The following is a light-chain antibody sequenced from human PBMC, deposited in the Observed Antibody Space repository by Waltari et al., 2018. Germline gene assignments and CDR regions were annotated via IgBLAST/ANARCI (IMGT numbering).Light chain of an antibody. CDR3: QSYDSSLSGVV. CDR1: SSNIGAGYD. J-gene: IGLJ2*01. V-gene: IGLV1-40*01. Sequence: QSVLTQPPSVSGAPGQRVTISCTGSSSNIGAGYDVHWYQHLPGTAPNLLIYGNHNRPSGGPDRFSGSKSGTSASLAITGLQAADEADFYCQSYDSSLSGVVFGGGTKLTVL. CDR2: GNH.